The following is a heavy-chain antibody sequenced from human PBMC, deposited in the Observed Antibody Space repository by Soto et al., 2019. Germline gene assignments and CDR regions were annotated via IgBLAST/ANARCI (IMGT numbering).Heavy chain of an antibody. J-gene: IGHJ4*02. D-gene: IGHD3-22*01. Sequence: SVKVSCKASGYSFAGYGISWVRQAPGQGPEWMGWISGHNGNTNHPQSLQGRVTMTTDTSRNTAYMELRSLRSDDTAVYYCATHRFNYYDDTVYYYFDYWGQGTLVTVSS. CDR2: ISGHNGNT. CDR3: ATHRFNYYDDTVYYYFDY. CDR1: GYSFAGYG. V-gene: IGHV1-18*04.